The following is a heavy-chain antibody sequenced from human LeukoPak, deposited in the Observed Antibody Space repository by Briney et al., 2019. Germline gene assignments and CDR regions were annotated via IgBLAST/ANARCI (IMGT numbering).Heavy chain of an antibody. CDR2: ISSSSSAI. V-gene: IGHV3-48*01. D-gene: IGHD2-2*01. CDR1: GFTFSRNS. Sequence: PGGSLRLSCVASGFTFSRNSMNWVRQAPGKGLEWVSYISSSSSAIYYGDAVKGRFTTSRDNAKNSLYLQMNGLRAEDTAVYYCAKAHKDIVVVPAKNWFDPWGQGTLVTVSS. CDR3: AKAHKDIVVVPAKNWFDP. J-gene: IGHJ5*02.